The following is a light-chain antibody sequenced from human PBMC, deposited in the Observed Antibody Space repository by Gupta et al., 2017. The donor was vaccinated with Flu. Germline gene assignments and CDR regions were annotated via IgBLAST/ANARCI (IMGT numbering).Light chain of an antibody. J-gene: IGKJ2*01. CDR1: QNVNTY. CDR2: GAS. V-gene: IGKV1-39*01. Sequence: DIRMTQSPSSLSASVGDTVTITCRASQNVNTYLNWYQQKAGKAPKLLIYGASKVQGGVPSRFSGSGSGTDFTLIITTLQPEDFATYYCQHRHNTPGTFGQGTKMEIK. CDR3: QHRHNTPGT.